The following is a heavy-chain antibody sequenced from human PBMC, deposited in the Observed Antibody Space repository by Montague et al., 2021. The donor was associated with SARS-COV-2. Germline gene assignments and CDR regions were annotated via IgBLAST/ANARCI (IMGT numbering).Heavy chain of an antibody. V-gene: IGHV4-39*02. CDR3: ARDDYTPGDYYYYYGMDV. CDR1: GGSISSSSYY. Sequence: SETLSLTCTVSGGSISSSSYYWGWIRQPPGKGLEWIGSIYYSGSTYYXXXLKSRVTISVDTSKNQFSLKLSSVTAADTAVYYCARDDYTPGDYYYYYGMDVWGQGTTVTVSS. D-gene: IGHD4-11*01. CDR2: IYYSGST. J-gene: IGHJ6*02.